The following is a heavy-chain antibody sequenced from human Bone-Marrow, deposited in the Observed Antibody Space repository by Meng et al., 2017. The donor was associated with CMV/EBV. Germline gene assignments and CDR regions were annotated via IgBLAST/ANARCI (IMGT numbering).Heavy chain of an antibody. Sequence: GESLKISCAASGFTFSNAWMSWVRQAPGKGLDWVGRIKTKTDGGTTDYAAPVKGRFTISRDDSKNTLYLQMNSLKTEDTAVYYCTTDDFWSNRGDYWGQGTLVTVSS. J-gene: IGHJ4*02. CDR2: IKTKTDGGTT. CDR1: GFTFSNAW. CDR3: TTDDFWSNRGDY. V-gene: IGHV3-15*01. D-gene: IGHD3-3*01.